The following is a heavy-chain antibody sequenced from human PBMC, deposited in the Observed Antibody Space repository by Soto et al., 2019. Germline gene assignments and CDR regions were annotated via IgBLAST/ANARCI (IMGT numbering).Heavy chain of an antibody. V-gene: IGHV3-30*03. CDR2: ISYDGSNK. D-gene: IGHD2-15*01. J-gene: IGHJ3*01. Sequence: SLRLSCAASGFTFSSYSMNWVRQAPGKGLEWVAIISYDGSNKYYADSVKGRFTISRDNSKNTLYLQMNSLRAEDTAVYYCAREYGIGGAAFDFWGQGTMVTVSS. CDR1: GFTFSSYS. CDR3: AREYGIGGAAFDF.